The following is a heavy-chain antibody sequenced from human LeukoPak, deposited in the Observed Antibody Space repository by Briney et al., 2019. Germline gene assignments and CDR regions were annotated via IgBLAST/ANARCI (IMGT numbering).Heavy chain of an antibody. CDR2: ISGSGGST. J-gene: IGHJ4*02. Sequence: GGSLRLSCTASGFTFTSYAMSWVRPAPGKGLEWVSAISGSGGSTYYADSVKGRFTISRDNSKNTLYLQMNSLRAEDTAVYYCAKDGPLTYYYDSSGYSPFDYWGQGTLVTVSS. D-gene: IGHD3-22*01. CDR3: AKDGPLTYYYDSSGYSPFDY. V-gene: IGHV3-23*01. CDR1: GFTFTSYA.